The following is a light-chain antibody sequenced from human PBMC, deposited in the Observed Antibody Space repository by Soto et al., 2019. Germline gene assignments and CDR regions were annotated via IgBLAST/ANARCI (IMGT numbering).Light chain of an antibody. Sequence: QSALTQPASVSGYPGQSITISCTGTSSDVGASNYVSWFQQRPGKAPKLIIFEVTNRHSGVSNPFSGSKSGNTASLTISGLQAEDEADYCCSSDITSGTLGGFGGGTTLTVL. V-gene: IGLV2-14*01. CDR1: SSDVGASNY. CDR3: SSDITSGTLGG. J-gene: IGLJ2*01. CDR2: EVT.